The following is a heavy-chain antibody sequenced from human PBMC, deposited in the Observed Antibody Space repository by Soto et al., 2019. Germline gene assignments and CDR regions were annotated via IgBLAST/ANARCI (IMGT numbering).Heavy chain of an antibody. CDR3: AKDPTLITIFGVVISKGMDV. V-gene: IGHV3-23*01. Sequence: ETLSLSCAASGFTLSSYAMSWVRQAPGKGLEWVSAISGSGGSTYYADSVKGRFTISRDNSKNTLYLQMNSLRAEDTAVYYCAKDPTLITIFGVVISKGMDVWCQGTTVTVSS. CDR2: ISGSGGST. D-gene: IGHD3-3*01. J-gene: IGHJ6*02. CDR1: GFTLSSYA.